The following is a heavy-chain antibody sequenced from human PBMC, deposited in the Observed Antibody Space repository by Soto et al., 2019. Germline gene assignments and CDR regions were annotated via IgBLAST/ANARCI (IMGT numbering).Heavy chain of an antibody. CDR2: ISYDGSKT. Sequence: VGSLRLSCAADGFTVSSYGMHWVRQAAGKGLEWVAVISYDGSKTYYGGSVEGRLTTWTRNSKNTLYLQMNSVRAEDTAVYYCAKPYSDSSGYSQGAFDIWGQGTMVTVSS. J-gene: IGHJ3*02. CDR3: AKPYSDSSGYSQGAFDI. V-gene: IGHV3-30*18. D-gene: IGHD3-22*01. CDR1: GFTVSSYG.